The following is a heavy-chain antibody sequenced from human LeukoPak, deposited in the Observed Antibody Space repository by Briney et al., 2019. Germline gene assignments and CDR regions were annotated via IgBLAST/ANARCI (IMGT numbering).Heavy chain of an antibody. CDR1: GGTFTSYA. J-gene: IGHJ4*02. CDR3: ARDQELGFDY. CDR2: IIPIFGTA. D-gene: IGHD7-27*01. V-gene: IGHV1-69*06. Sequence: SGKVSCKASGGTFTSYAIRWVRQAPGQGLEWMGGIIPIFGTANYAQQFQGRVTITADKSTSTAYMELSSLRSEDTAVYYCARDQELGFDYWGQGTLVTVSS.